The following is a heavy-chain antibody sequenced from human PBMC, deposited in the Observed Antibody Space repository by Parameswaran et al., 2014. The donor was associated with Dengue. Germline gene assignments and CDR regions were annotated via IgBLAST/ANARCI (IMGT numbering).Heavy chain of an antibody. V-gene: IGHV4-31*02. CDR2: IYYSGST. D-gene: IGHD6-13*01. J-gene: IGHJ4*02. Sequence: PGKGLEWIGYIYYSGSTYYNPSLKSRVTISVDTSKNQFSLKLSSVTAADTAVYYCARDPTAVGSFDYWGQGTLVTVSS. CDR3: ARDPTAVGSFDY.